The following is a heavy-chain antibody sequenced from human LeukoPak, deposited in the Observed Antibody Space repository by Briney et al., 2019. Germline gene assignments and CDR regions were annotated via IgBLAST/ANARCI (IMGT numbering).Heavy chain of an antibody. CDR2: INPASGGT. CDR1: GYTSSDNY. D-gene: IGHD1-1*01. J-gene: IGHJ4*02. Sequence: GASVKVSCETFGYTSSDNYIHWVRQAPGQRLEWMGWINPASGGTNYVQKFQGRVTMTRDASIRTAYMELSRLTSDDTAVYYCARERRGNWNQDFDYWGQGTLVPVSA. V-gene: IGHV1-2*02. CDR3: ARERRGNWNQDFDY.